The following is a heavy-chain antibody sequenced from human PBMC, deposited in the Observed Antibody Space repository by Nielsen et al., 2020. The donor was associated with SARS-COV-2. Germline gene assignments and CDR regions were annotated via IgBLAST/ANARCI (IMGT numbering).Heavy chain of an antibody. CDR2: INPSGGST. D-gene: IGHD3-9*01. CDR3: ARLRYFDWLLYVADNWTGGWFDP. Sequence: WVRQAPGQGLEWMGIINPSGGSTSYAQKFQGRVTMTTDTSTSTAYMELRSLRSDDTAVYYCARLRYFDWLLYVADNWTGGWFDPWGQGTLVTVSS. V-gene: IGHV1-46*01. J-gene: IGHJ5*02.